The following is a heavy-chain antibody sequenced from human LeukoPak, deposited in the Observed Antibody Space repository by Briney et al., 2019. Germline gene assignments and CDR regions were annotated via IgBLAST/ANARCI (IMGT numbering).Heavy chain of an antibody. CDR3: ARRITAAGWWFDP. CDR2: TYYRSKWSN. Sequence: SQTLSLTCAISGDSLSSNSATWNWIRQSPSRGLEWLGRTYYRSKWSNDYAVSVKSRITINPDTSKNQFSLQLSSVTPDDTAVYYCARRITAAGWWFDPWGQGTLVTVSS. V-gene: IGHV6-1*01. D-gene: IGHD6-13*01. CDR1: GDSLSSNSAT. J-gene: IGHJ5*02.